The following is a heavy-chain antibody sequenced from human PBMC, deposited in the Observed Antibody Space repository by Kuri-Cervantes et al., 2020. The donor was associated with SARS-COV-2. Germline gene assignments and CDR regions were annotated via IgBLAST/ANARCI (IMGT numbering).Heavy chain of an antibody. V-gene: IGHV4-30-2*01. J-gene: IGHJ4*02. CDR3: ARVYCSGGSCYFDY. D-gene: IGHD2-15*01. Sequence: SQTLSLTCAVSGGSISSGGYSWSWIRQPPGKGLEWIGYIYHSGGTYYNPSLKSRVTISVDTSKNQFSLKLSSVTAADTAVYYCARVYCSGGSCYFDYWGQGTLVTVSS. CDR2: IYHSGGT. CDR1: GGSISSGGYS.